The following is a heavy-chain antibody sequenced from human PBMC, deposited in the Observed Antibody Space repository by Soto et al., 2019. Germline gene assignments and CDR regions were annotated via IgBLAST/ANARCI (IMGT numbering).Heavy chain of an antibody. J-gene: IGHJ4*02. Sequence: GGSLRLSCVASGFTFDDFAMHWVRQAPGKGLEWVSGISWNSGYIGYADSVKGRFTISRDNAKNSLYLQMDSLRAEDTALYYCAKIGLEARPMWWFDFWGQGTRVTVSS. CDR3: AKIGLEARPMWWFDF. CDR1: GFTFDDFA. CDR2: ISWNSGYI. D-gene: IGHD2-21*01. V-gene: IGHV3-9*01.